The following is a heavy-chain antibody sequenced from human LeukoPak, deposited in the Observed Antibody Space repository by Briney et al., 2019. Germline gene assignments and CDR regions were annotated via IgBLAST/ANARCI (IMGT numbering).Heavy chain of an antibody. CDR3: ATLHFYAMGV. J-gene: IGHJ6*01. Sequence: PGGSLRLSCAASGLRFSGQYMIWIRQAPGKGLEWVPFISGSGTDTFYADSVKGRFFISKDNTRDSLSLQMTSLSAEDTAMYYCATLHFYAMGVWGQGTTVTVSS. CDR2: ISGSGTDT. V-gene: IGHV3-11*01. CDR1: GLRFSGQY.